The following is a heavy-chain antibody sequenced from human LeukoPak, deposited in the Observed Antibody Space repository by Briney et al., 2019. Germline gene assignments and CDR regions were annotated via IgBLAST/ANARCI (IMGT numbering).Heavy chain of an antibody. CDR1: GGTFSSYA. CDR2: IIPILGIA. Sequence: ASVKVSCKASGGTFSSYAISWARQAPGQGLEWMGRIIPILGIANYAQKFQGRVTITADKSTSTAYMELSSLRSEDTAVYYCARDPYGGNSHEYFQHWGQGTLVTVSS. J-gene: IGHJ1*01. V-gene: IGHV1-69*04. D-gene: IGHD4-23*01. CDR3: ARDPYGGNSHEYFQH.